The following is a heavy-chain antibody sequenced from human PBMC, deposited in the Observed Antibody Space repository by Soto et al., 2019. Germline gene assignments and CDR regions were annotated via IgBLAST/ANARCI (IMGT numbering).Heavy chain of an antibody. V-gene: IGHV4-31*03. CDR2: IYYSGST. J-gene: IGHJ5*02. CDR3: AQAPSMITFGENWFDA. Sequence: KSSETLSLTCTVSGGSISSGGNYWSWIRQHPGKGLEWIGYIYYSGSTYYNPSLKSRVTISLDTSKKQFSLTLSSVTAADTAVYYCAQAPSMITFGENWFDAWGQGTMVTVYS. CDR1: GGSISSGGNY. D-gene: IGHD3-16*01.